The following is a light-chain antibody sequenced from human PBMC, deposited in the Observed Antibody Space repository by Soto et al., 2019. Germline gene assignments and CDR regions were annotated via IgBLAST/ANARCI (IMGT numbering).Light chain of an antibody. CDR1: QTPRTF. CDR3: QQPPYT. V-gene: IGKV1-39*01. CDR2: ATS. Sequence: DIQITQSPSSLSASVGDRVTITCRASQTPRTFLNWYQQKPGKAPKLLIYATSTLQSGVPSRFSGRDSGADFTLTINNLQPEDFATYYCQQPPYTFGPGTKVDIK. J-gene: IGKJ3*01.